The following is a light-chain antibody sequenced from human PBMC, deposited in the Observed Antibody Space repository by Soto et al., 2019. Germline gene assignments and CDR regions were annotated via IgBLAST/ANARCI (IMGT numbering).Light chain of an antibody. Sequence: QSALTQPASVSGSPGQSITISCTGTSSDIGRYNLVSWYQQHPGKAPKLIIYEDIERPSGVSDRFSGSKSGNTASLTISGLQTEDEADYYCCSYAGGASAVFGGGTKLTVL. CDR2: EDI. CDR1: SSDIGRYNL. CDR3: CSYAGGASAV. V-gene: IGLV2-23*01. J-gene: IGLJ2*01.